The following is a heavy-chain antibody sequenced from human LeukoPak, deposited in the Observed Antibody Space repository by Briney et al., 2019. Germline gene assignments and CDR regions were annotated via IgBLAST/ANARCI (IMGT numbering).Heavy chain of an antibody. V-gene: IGHV3-23*01. D-gene: IGHD6-19*01. Sequence: SGGSLRLSCAASGFTFSTYAMNWVRQAPGKGLEWVSGINGGGGSTYYADSVKGRFIISRDNSKNTLYLQMSSLRAEDTAVYYCAKVSGYTSGWYVDFDCWGQGSLVTVSS. J-gene: IGHJ4*02. CDR3: AKVSGYTSGWYVDFDC. CDR1: GFTFSTYA. CDR2: INGGGGST.